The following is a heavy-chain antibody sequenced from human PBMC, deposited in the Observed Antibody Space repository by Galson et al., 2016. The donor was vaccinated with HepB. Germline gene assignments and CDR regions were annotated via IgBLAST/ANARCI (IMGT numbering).Heavy chain of an antibody. CDR3: ATASAVDYGDYLRV. J-gene: IGHJ4*02. D-gene: IGHD4-17*01. V-gene: IGHV3-53*01. CDR2: VYTGGST. Sequence: SLRLSCAASGFTVSSFYMTWVRQAPGKGLGWVSVVYTGGSTFYADSVKGRFTISRDNSNNTLYLQMNSLRAEDTAVYYCATASAVDYGDYLRVWGQGTLVTVSS. CDR1: GFTVSSFY.